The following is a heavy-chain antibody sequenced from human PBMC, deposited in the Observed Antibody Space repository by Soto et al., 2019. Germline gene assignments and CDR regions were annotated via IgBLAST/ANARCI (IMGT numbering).Heavy chain of an antibody. D-gene: IGHD3-16*01. V-gene: IGHV4-61*01. J-gene: IGHJ6*02. CDR1: GGSVSSGSYY. CDR3: ARDLGRGSYSDGMDV. CDR2: IYYSGST. Sequence: TLSLTCTVSGGSVSSGSYYWSWIRQPPGKGLEWIGYIYYSGSTNYNPSLKSRVTISVDTSKNQFSLKLSSVTAADTAVYYCARDLGRGSYSDGMDVWGQGTTVTVS.